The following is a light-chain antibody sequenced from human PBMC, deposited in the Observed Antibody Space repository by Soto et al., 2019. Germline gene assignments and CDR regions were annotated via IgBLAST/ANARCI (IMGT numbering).Light chain of an antibody. J-gene: IGKJ4*01. CDR3: QKYNSAPLT. CDR2: AAS. Sequence: IQMTQSPSSLSASVGDRVTITCRASQSISSYLNWYQQKPGKAPKLLIYAASTLQAGVPSRVSGSGSGTDFTLTISSLKPEDVEAYYCQKYNSAPLTFGGGTKVDIK. V-gene: IGKV1-27*01. CDR1: QSISSY.